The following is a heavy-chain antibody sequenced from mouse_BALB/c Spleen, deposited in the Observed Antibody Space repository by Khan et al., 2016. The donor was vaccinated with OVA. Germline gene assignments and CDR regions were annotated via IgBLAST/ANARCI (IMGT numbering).Heavy chain of an antibody. D-gene: IGHD6-1*01. CDR1: GYTFTNYG. Sequence: QIQLVQSGPELKKPGETVKISCKASGYTFTNYGMNWVKQAPGKGLKWMGWINTYTGEPTYADDFKGRFAFSLETSANTAYLQINNLKNEDTATYFGGRAASYWFFDVWGAGTTVTVSS. CDR3: GRAASYWFFDV. CDR2: INTYTGEP. J-gene: IGHJ1*01. V-gene: IGHV9-3-1*01.